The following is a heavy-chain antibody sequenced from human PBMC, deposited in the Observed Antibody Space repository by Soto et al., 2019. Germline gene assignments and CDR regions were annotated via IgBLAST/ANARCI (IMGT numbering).Heavy chain of an antibody. V-gene: IGHV3-48*04. D-gene: IGHD1-1*01. CDR2: ISSSSSTI. Sequence: GGSLRLSCAVSGFTFSSYSMNWVRQAPGKGLEWVSYISSSSSTIYYADTVKGRFTISRDNARNSLYLQMNGLRAEDTAVYYCARNDRDDSKESQYNWFDPWGQGTLVTVSS. J-gene: IGHJ5*02. CDR3: ARNDRDDSKESQYNWFDP. CDR1: GFTFSSYS.